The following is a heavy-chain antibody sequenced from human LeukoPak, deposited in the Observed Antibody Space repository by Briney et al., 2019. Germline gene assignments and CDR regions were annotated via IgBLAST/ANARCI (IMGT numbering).Heavy chain of an antibody. CDR3: AKDSTSAWFDP. D-gene: IGHD2/OR15-2a*01. CDR1: GFTFSRYW. CDR2: ISGNAVST. V-gene: IGHV3-23*01. J-gene: IGHJ5*02. Sequence: PGGSLRLSCAASGFTFSRYWMSWVRQAPGKGLEWVSTISGNAVSTYYADSVKGRFTISRDNSKNTVYVQMNSLRAEGTAVYYCAKDSTSAWFDPWGQGTLVTVSS.